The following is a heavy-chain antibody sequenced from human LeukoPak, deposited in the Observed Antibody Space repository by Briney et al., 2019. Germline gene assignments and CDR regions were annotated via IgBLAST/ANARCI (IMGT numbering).Heavy chain of an antibody. J-gene: IGHJ2*01. CDR3: ARVGRDGYNYWYFDL. CDR1: VGSISSSNW. Sequence: SETLSLTCAVSVGSISSSNWWSWVRQPAGKALEWIGEIYHSGSTNYNPSLKSRVTISVDRSKDQFSLKLSSVTAADTAVYYCARVGRDGYNYWYFDLWGRGTLVTVSS. CDR2: IYHSGST. V-gene: IGHV4-4*02. D-gene: IGHD5-24*01.